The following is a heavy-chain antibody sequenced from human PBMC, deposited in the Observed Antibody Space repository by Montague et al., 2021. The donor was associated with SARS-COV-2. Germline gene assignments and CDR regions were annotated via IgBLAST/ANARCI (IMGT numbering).Heavy chain of an antibody. D-gene: IGHD6-19*01. CDR1: GFTFSSYS. V-gene: IGHV3-21*01. CDR2: ISSSSSYI. J-gene: IGHJ4*02. CDR3: ARNLGSGWAFFDY. Sequence: SLRLSCPASGFTFSSYSMNWVRQAPGKGLEWVSSISSSSSYIYYADSVKGRFTISGDNAKNSLYLQMNSLRAEDTAVYYCARNLGSGWAFFDYWGQGTLVTVSS.